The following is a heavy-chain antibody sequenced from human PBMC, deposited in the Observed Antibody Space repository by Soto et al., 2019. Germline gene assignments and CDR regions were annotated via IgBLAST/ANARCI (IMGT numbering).Heavy chain of an antibody. CDR3: AKDAHPDGYWDFDY. CDR2: IYGSGDST. Sequence: PGGSLRLSCAASGFTFITYSMNWVRQAPGRGLEWVSGIYGSGDSTFYADSVKGRFTISRDNSKNTLYLQMNSLRAEDTAVYYCAKDAHPDGYWDFDYWGQGTLVTVSS. CDR1: GFTFITYS. D-gene: IGHD5-12*01. V-gene: IGHV3-23*01. J-gene: IGHJ4*02.